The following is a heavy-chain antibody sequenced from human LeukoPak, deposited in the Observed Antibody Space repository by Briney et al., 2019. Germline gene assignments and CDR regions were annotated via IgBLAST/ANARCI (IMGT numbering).Heavy chain of an antibody. D-gene: IGHD3-10*01. V-gene: IGHV1-2*02. CDR3: ARDQPKVRGDSYFDY. Sequence: GSVKVSCKASGYTFTGYYMHWVRQAPGQGLEWMGWINPNSGGTNYARKFQGRVTMTRDTSISTAYMELSRLRSDDTAVYYCARDQPKVRGDSYFDYWGQGTLVTVSS. CDR2: INPNSGGT. CDR1: GYTFTGYY. J-gene: IGHJ4*02.